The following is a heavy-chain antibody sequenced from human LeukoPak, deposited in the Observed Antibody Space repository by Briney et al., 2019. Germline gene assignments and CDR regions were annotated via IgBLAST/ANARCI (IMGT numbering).Heavy chain of an antibody. Sequence: SETLSLTCTVSGGSISSYYWSWIRQPPGKGLEWIGYIYYSGSTNYNPSLKSRVTISVDTSKNQFSLKLSSVTAADTAVYYCARDAAYYDFWSGYYTGMDYWGQGTLVTVSS. V-gene: IGHV4-59*01. D-gene: IGHD3-3*01. J-gene: IGHJ4*02. CDR1: GGSISSYY. CDR3: ARDAAYYDFWSGYYTGMDY. CDR2: IYYSGST.